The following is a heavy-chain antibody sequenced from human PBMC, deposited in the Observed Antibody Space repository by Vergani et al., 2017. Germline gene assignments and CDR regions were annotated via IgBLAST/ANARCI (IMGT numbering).Heavy chain of an antibody. Sequence: EVQLVESGGGLVKPGGSLRLSCAASGFTFSNAWMSWVRQAPGKGLEWVGRIKSKTDGGTTDYAAPVKGRFTISRDDSKNTLYLQMNSLKTEDTAVYYFTADRGSYGPAAFDIWGQGTMVTVSS. J-gene: IGHJ3*02. CDR2: IKSKTDGGTT. D-gene: IGHD3-16*01. V-gene: IGHV3-15*01. CDR3: TADRGSYGPAAFDI. CDR1: GFTFSNAW.